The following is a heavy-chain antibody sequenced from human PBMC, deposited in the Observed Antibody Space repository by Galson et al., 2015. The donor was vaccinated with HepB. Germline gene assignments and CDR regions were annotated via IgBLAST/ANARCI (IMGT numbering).Heavy chain of an antibody. J-gene: IGHJ4*02. V-gene: IGHV6-1*01. CDR2: TYYRSKWYN. CDR1: EDSVSSNSAA. CDR3: ARSGSSLDY. D-gene: IGHD6-13*01. Sequence: CAISEDSVSSNSAAWNWIRQSPSRGLEWLGRTYYRSKWYNNYALSIRSRITINPDTSKNQFSLQLNSVTPEDTAIYYCARSGSSLDYWGQGILVTVSS.